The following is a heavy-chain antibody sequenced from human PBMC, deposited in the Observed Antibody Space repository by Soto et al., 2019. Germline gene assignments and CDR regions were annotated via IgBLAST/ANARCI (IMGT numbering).Heavy chain of an antibody. CDR2: INHSGGT. Sequence: SETLSLTCAVYGGSFSGYYWSWIRQPPGKGLEWIGEINHSGGTNYNPSLKSRVTISGDTSRSQFSLRLSSVTAADTAVYYCARRLPISGNFLNGYDHFDSGCLSTLVTLSS. CDR3: ARRLPISGNFLNGYDHFDS. J-gene: IGHJ4*02. V-gene: IGHV4-34*01. D-gene: IGHD3-9*01. CDR1: GGSFSGYY.